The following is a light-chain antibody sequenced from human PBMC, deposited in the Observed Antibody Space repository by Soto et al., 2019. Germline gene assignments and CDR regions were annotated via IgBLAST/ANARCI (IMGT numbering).Light chain of an antibody. V-gene: IGLV1-44*01. CDR3: AACDYSLNVYV. CDR1: SSNIGSNT. Sequence: QSLLTQPPSASGTPGQSVTISCSGRSSNIGSNTVDWHRQLPGTAPKLLIYHNDQRPSGVPDRFSGSKSGTSASLAISGLQSEDEADFFFAACDYSLNVYVVGRGTKVTV. J-gene: IGLJ1*01. CDR2: HND.